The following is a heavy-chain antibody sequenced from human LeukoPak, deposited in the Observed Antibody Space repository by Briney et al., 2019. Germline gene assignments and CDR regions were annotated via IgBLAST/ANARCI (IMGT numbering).Heavy chain of an antibody. CDR3: ARGDPGAY. D-gene: IGHD2-21*02. J-gene: IGHJ4*02. Sequence: GGSLRLSCVVSGFNFDNFAMHWVRQPLGKGLEWVAVISHDGRTKYYADSMKGRITISRDNSKNTLYLQMNSLRAEDTAVYYCARGDPGAYWGQGTLVTVSS. CDR1: GFNFDNFA. CDR2: ISHDGRTK. V-gene: IGHV3-30*14.